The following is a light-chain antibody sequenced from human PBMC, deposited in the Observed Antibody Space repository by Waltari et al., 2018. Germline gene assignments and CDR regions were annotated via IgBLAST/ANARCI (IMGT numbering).Light chain of an antibody. Sequence: QSALTQPASVSGSPGQSITISCTGTSSDVGGYNYVSWYQQHPGKAPKLMIYDVSNRPSWVSNRFSGSKSGNTASLTISGLQAEDEADYYCSSYTSSSTFGTGTKVTVL. CDR2: DVS. J-gene: IGLJ1*01. V-gene: IGLV2-14*01. CDR1: SSDVGGYNY. CDR3: SSYTSSST.